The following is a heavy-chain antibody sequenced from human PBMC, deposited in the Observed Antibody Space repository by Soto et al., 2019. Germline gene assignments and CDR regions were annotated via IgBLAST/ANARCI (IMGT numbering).Heavy chain of an antibody. CDR3: ARDQMATTGPYFDY. CDR2: IWYDGSNK. V-gene: IGHV3-33*01. D-gene: IGHD5-12*01. J-gene: IGHJ4*02. CDR1: GFTFSSYG. Sequence: GGSLRLSCAASGFTFSSYGMHWVRQAPCKGLEWVAVIWYDGSNKYYADSVKGRFTISRDNSKNTLYLQMNSLRAEDTAVYYCARDQMATTGPYFDYWGKGTLVTVSS.